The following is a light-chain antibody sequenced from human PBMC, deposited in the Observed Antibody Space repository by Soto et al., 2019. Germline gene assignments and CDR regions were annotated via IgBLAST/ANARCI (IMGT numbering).Light chain of an antibody. J-gene: IGKJ2*01. CDR2: RAS. V-gene: IGKV3-20*01. CDR3: QQYNNWPPYP. CDR1: QSLSDRF. Sequence: EIVLTQSPGTLSLSPGERAPLSCRASQSLSDRFLAWYQQKPGQAPRLLIHRASTRAAGIPDRFSGSGSGTDFTLTISRLEPEDFAVDYCQQYNNWPPYPFGQGTKLEIK.